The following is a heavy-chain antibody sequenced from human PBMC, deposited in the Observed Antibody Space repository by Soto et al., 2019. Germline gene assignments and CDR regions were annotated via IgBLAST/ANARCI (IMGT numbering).Heavy chain of an antibody. J-gene: IGHJ3*02. V-gene: IGHV3-30-3*01. Sequence: PGGSLRLSCAASGFTFSSYAMHWVRQAPGKGLEWVAVISYDGSNKYYADSVKGRFTISRDNSKNTLYLQMNSLRAEDTAVYYCAIDQGPYDFWSGYRHDPFDIWGQGTMVTVSS. CDR1: GFTFSSYA. CDR2: ISYDGSNK. D-gene: IGHD3-3*01. CDR3: AIDQGPYDFWSGYRHDPFDI.